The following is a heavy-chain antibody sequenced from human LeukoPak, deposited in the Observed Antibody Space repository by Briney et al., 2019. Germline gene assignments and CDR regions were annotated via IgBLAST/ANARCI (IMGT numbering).Heavy chain of an antibody. D-gene: IGHD6-6*01. V-gene: IGHV4-59*01. J-gene: IGHJ5*02. CDR1: GGSISSYY. CDR3: ARYSSSSSWFDP. CDR2: IYYSGST. Sequence: ASETLSLTCTVSGGSISSYYWSWIRQPPGKGLEWIGYIYYSGSTNYNPSLKSRVTISVDTSKNQFSLKLSSVTAADTAVYYCARYSSSSSWFDPWGQGTLVTVSS.